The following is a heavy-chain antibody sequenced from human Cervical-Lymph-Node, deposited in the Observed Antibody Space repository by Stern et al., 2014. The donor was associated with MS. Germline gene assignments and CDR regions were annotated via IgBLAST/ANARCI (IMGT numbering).Heavy chain of an antibody. D-gene: IGHD4-23*01. Sequence: DQLVESGAEVRKPGSSVTVSCKASGGTFSSYAINWVRQAPGQGLEWMGGVIPIFGAANYAHKFQGSGTITAAESTNTAYMDLNSLKSDDTAVYYCARATVARGAIDIWGQGTMVTVST. J-gene: IGHJ3*02. CDR3: ARATVARGAIDI. CDR2: VIPIFGAA. V-gene: IGHV1-69*01. CDR1: GGTFSSYA.